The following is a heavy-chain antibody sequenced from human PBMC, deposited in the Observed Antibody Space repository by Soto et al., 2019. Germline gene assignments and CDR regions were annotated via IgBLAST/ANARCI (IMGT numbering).Heavy chain of an antibody. D-gene: IGHD3-22*01. J-gene: IGHJ4*02. CDR3: ARSFYYYGAHPDPLYY. Sequence: PSETLSLTCAVSGGSISSGGYSWSWIRQPPGKGLEWIGYIYHSGSTYYNPSLKSRVTISVDRSKNQFSLKLSSVTAADTAVYYCARSFYYYGAHPDPLYYSGQGTPVPGSS. CDR1: GGSISSGGYS. V-gene: IGHV4-30-2*01. CDR2: IYHSGST.